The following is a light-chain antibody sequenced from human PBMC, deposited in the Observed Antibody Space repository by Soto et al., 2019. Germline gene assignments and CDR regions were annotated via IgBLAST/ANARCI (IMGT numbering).Light chain of an antibody. V-gene: IGLV2-23*01. CDR3: SSYAGRVV. CDR2: EGT. J-gene: IGLJ2*01. CDR1: SSDVGSYNL. Sequence: QSALTQPASVSGSPGQSITISCTGTSSDVGSYNLVSWYQQNPGKAPKLMIYEGTNRPSGVSNRFSGSKSGNTASLTISGLQAEDEAHYYCSSYAGRVVFGGGTKVTVL.